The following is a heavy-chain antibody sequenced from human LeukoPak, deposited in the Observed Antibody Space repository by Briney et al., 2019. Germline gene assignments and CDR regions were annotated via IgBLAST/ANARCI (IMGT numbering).Heavy chain of an antibody. Sequence: PSETLSLTCTVSGGSINGSSYFWGWIRQSPAKGLEWIGSISYSGITHYNPSLKSRVTMSVDTSRNQFSLNLDSVTAADTAVYYCARDSYCSTTSCHLDYWGQGILVTVSS. D-gene: IGHD2-2*01. J-gene: IGHJ4*02. CDR3: ARDSYCSTTSCHLDY. CDR1: GGSINGSSYF. V-gene: IGHV4-39*07. CDR2: ISYSGIT.